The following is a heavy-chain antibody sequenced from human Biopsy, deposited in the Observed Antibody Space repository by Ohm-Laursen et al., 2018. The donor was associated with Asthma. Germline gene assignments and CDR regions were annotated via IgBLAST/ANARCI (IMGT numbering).Heavy chain of an antibody. CDR2: ISFDGSNK. D-gene: IGHD1-26*01. V-gene: IGHV3-30*18. CDR1: GFTFSNYG. J-gene: IGHJ4*02. Sequence: SLRLSCSASGFTFSNYGMHWVRQAPGKGLEWVAVISFDGSNKDFADSVKGRFTISRDNSRNTPHLEMNSLRAEDTAVYFCAKEVFPGWELRRGPDSWGQGTLVTVSS. CDR3: AKEVFPGWELRRGPDS.